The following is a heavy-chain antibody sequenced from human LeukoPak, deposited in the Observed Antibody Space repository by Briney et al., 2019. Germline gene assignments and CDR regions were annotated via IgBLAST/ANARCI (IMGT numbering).Heavy chain of an antibody. CDR2: IYYNGNT. Sequence: SETLSLTCSVSDGSINSYYWNWIRRPPGKGREWIGYIYYNGNTTYSPSLKSRVTMSVDTSKNLFSLKVSSVTAADTAVYYCARGRSNYYGMDVWGQGTTVTVSS. CDR1: DGSINSYY. CDR3: ARGRSNYYGMDV. J-gene: IGHJ6*02. D-gene: IGHD1-26*01. V-gene: IGHV4-59*01.